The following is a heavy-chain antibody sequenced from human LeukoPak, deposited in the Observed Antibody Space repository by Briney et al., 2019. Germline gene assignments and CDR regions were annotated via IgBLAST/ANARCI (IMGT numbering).Heavy chain of an antibody. D-gene: IGHD3-3*01. J-gene: IGHJ4*02. CDR3: ATRNIRFLEWLRALKGYYFDY. Sequence: SETLSLTCAVYGGSFSGYYWSWIRQPPGKGLEWLGEINHSGSTNYNPSLKSRVTISVDTSKSQFSLKLSSVTAADTAVYYCATRNIRFLEWLRALKGYYFDYWGQGTLVTVSS. V-gene: IGHV4-34*01. CDR1: GGSFSGYY. CDR2: INHSGST.